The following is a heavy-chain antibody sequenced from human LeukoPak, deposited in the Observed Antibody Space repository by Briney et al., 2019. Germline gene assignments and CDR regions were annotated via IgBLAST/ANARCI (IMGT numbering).Heavy chain of an antibody. V-gene: IGHV3-48*01. Sequence: GGSLRLSCAASGFTFSSYSMNWVRQAPGKGLEWVSYISISSSNIYYADSVKGRFTISRDNAKNSLYLQMNSLRAEDTAVYYCARWQYYDSSGYYSRNWFDPWGQGTLVTVSS. CDR2: ISISSSNI. CDR3: ARWQYYDSSGYYSRNWFDP. D-gene: IGHD3-22*01. CDR1: GFTFSSYS. J-gene: IGHJ5*02.